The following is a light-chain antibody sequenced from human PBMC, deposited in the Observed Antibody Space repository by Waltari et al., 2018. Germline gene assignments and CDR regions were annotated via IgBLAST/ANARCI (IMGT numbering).Light chain of an antibody. V-gene: IGKV3-20*01. J-gene: IGKJ5*01. CDR1: QSVSSRW. CDR2: GAS. CDR3: QQYGNAAPIT. Sequence: IVLTQSPGTLSLSPGERVTLSCRASQSVSSRWLVWYQQKPGQAPRLPIYGASSRATGIPDRFSGSGAGTDFALTIARLEPEDFAMYFCQQYGNAAPITFGQGTRREIK.